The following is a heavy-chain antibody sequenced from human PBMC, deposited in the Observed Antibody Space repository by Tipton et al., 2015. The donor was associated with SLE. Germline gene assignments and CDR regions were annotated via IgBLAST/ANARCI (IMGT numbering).Heavy chain of an antibody. CDR1: GGSFSAYY. J-gene: IGHJ4*02. V-gene: IGHV4-34*01. Sequence: TLSLTCAVYGGSFSAYYWSWIRQPPGKGLEWIGEMNHRGSTNYNPPLKSRVTISVDTAKNQFSLKLSSVTAADTAVYYCARVHMAARVLDYWGQGTLVTVSS. CDR2: MNHRGST. D-gene: IGHD6-6*01. CDR3: ARVHMAARVLDY.